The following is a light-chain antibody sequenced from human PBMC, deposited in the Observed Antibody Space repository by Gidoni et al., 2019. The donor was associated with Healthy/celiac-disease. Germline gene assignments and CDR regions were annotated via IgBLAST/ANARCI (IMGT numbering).Light chain of an antibody. V-gene: IGKV3-11*01. J-gene: IGKJ4*01. CDR1: QSVSSY. CDR3: QQRSNWPPT. Sequence: EIVLTQSPATLSLSPGERATLSCRASQSVSSYLAWSQQKPCQAPRLLIYDASNRATGIPARFSGSGSRTDFTLTISSLEPEDFAVYYCQQRSNWPPTFGGGTKVEIK. CDR2: DAS.